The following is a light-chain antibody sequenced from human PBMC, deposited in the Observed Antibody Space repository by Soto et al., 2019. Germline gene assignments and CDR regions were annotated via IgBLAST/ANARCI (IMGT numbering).Light chain of an antibody. J-gene: IGKJ1*01. CDR3: QQYGSSPGT. CDR2: GAS. V-gene: IGKV3-20*01. Sequence: EIVLTQSPGTLSLSPGERATLSCRASQSVSRSYLAWYQQKPGQAPRLLIYGASSRATGIPDRFSGSGSGTAFTLTISRLEPEDCAVYYCQQYGSSPGTFGQGTKVEIK. CDR1: QSVSRSY.